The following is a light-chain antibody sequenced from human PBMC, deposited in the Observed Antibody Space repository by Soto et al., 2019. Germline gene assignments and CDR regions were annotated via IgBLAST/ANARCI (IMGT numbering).Light chain of an antibody. CDR3: VSFTVHYSYV. Sequence: LTRPASVSGSPGQSITISCTGTSGDVGAYDFVSWYQHHPGKAPRLVIYDVSRRPAGASDRFSGSKSGSTASLTISSLQAEDEADYYCVSFTVHYSYVFGTGTKVTVL. CDR1: SGDVGAYDF. CDR2: DVS. V-gene: IGLV2-14*01. J-gene: IGLJ1*01.